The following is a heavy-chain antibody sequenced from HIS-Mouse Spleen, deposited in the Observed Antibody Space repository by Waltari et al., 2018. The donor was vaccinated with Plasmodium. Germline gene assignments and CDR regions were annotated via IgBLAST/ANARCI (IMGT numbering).Heavy chain of an antibody. D-gene: IGHD6-13*01. CDR2: IYHSGST. V-gene: IGHV4-38-2*02. CDR1: GYSISSGYY. CDR3: ARPYSRGAFDI. J-gene: IGHJ3*02. Sequence: QVQLQESGPGLVKPSETLSLTCTVSGYSISSGYYWGWIRQPPGKGREWIGSIYHSGSTYYNPSLKSRVTISVDTSKNQFSLKLSSVTAADTAVYYCARPYSRGAFDIWGQGTMVTVSS.